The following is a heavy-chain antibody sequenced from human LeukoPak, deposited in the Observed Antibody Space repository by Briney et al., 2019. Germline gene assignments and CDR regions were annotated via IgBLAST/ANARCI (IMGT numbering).Heavy chain of an antibody. Sequence: GESLKISCKVSGFLFIRYWIGWVRQMPGKGLEWMGIIHPGDSDTRYSPSFQGQVTISADKSISTAYLQWSSLKASDTAMYYCARPHQITIFGVVTPYYFDYWGQGTLVTVSS. CDR2: IHPGDSDT. D-gene: IGHD3-3*01. CDR1: GFLFIRYW. V-gene: IGHV5-51*01. CDR3: ARPHQITIFGVVTPYYFDY. J-gene: IGHJ4*02.